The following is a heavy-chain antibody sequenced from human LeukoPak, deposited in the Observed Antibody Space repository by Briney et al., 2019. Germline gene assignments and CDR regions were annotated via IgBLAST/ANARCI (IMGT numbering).Heavy chain of an antibody. CDR2: IKQDGSEK. J-gene: IGHJ4*02. Sequence: GGSLRLSCAASGFTFSSYWMSWVRQAPGKGLEWVANIKQDGSEKYYVDSVKGRFTISRDNAKNSLYLQMNSLRAEDTAVYYCARDRGYCSSTSCPSLGYWGQGTLVTVSS. V-gene: IGHV3-7*03. D-gene: IGHD2-2*01. CDR1: GFTFSSYW. CDR3: ARDRGYCSSTSCPSLGY.